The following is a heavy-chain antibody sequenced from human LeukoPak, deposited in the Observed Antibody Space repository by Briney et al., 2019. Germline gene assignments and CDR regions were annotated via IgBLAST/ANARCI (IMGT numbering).Heavy chain of an antibody. CDR2: FCHGGST. D-gene: IGHD3-22*01. V-gene: IGHV4-38-2*02. Sequence: SETLSLTCTVSGYSISTGYYWDWIRQPPGKGLEWIGTFCHGGSTNYNPSLKSRVTISVDTSKNQFSLKLSSVTAADTAVYYCARGRWLLKYFDYWGQGTLVTVSS. J-gene: IGHJ4*02. CDR1: GYSISTGYY. CDR3: ARGRWLLKYFDY.